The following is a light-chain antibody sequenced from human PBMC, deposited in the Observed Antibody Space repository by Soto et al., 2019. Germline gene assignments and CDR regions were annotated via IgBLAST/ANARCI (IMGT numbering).Light chain of an antibody. Sequence: EIVLTQSPATLSFSPGEGATLSCRASQSVSSNLAWYQQKPGQAPRLLIYGASTRTTGIPARFSGSGSGTDFTLTISRLEPEDFAVYYCQQYSDSVGTFGQGTKVDIK. CDR1: QSVSSN. CDR3: QQYSDSVGT. J-gene: IGKJ1*01. CDR2: GAS. V-gene: IGKV3-20*01.